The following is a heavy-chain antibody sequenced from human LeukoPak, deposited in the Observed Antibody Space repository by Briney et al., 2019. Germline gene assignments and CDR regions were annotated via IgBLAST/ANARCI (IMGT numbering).Heavy chain of an antibody. CDR1: GFTFSSYG. Sequence: GGPLRLSCAASGFTFSSYGMHWVRQAPGKGLEWVANIKQDGSEKYYVDSVRGRFTISRDDTKNSLYLQMNSLRAEDTAVYYCARRGWFGELFPANYWGQGTLVTVSS. CDR2: IKQDGSEK. D-gene: IGHD3-10*01. J-gene: IGHJ4*02. CDR3: ARRGWFGELFPANY. V-gene: IGHV3-7*01.